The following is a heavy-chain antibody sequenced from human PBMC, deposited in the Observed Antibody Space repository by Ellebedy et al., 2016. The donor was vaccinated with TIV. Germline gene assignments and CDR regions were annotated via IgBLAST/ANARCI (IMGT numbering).Heavy chain of an antibody. J-gene: IGHJ4*02. CDR2: IKQDGSEK. D-gene: IGHD3-10*01. CDR1: GFTFGNYW. Sequence: GESLKISCAASGFTFGNYWMNWVRQAPGKGLEWVANIKQDGSEKFYVDSVKGRFTISRDNAKNALYQQMNSLRADDTAVYYCARGVSMYSANVWFDFDYWGPGTLVTVSS. V-gene: IGHV3-7*01. CDR3: ARGVSMYSANVWFDFDY.